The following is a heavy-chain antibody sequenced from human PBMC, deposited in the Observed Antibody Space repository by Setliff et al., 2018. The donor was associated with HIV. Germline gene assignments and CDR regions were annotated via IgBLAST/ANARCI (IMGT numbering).Heavy chain of an antibody. CDR1: GVSISSRSYY. Sequence: SETLSLACTVSGVSISSRSYYWGWIRQPPGKGLEWIGSISYSGSTYDNPSLKSRVTISVDTSKNQFSLKLSSVTAADTAVYYCARQSCGSGGSCYPWFDPWGQGTLVTVS. CDR2: ISYSGST. V-gene: IGHV4-39*01. D-gene: IGHD2-15*01. J-gene: IGHJ5*02. CDR3: ARQSCGSGGSCYPWFDP.